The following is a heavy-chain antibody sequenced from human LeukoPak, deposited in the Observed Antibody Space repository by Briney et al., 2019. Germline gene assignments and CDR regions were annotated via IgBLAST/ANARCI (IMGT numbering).Heavy chain of an antibody. CDR2: IKSDGSST. CDR3: ARIAVGAIDY. J-gene: IGHJ4*02. CDR1: GFTFSSYW. V-gene: IGHV3-74*01. Sequence: GGSLRLSCAASGFTFSSYWMHWVRQAPGKGLVWVSRIKSDGSSTSYADSVKGRFTISRDNAKNTLYLQMNSLRAEDTAVYYCARIAVGAIDYWGQGTLVTVSS. D-gene: IGHD1-26*01.